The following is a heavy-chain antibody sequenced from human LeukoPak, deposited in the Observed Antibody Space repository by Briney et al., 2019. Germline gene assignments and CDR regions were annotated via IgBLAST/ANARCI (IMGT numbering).Heavy chain of an antibody. CDR3: ARERAAQDFYFYMDV. CDR1: GYTFTSYG. J-gene: IGHJ6*03. CDR2: ISAYNGNT. V-gene: IGHV1-18*01. Sequence: ASVKVSCKASGYTFTSYGISWVRQAPGQGLEWMGWISAYNGNTNYAQKLQGRVTMTTDTSTSTVYMELRSLRSEDTAVYYCARERAAQDFYFYMDVWGKGTTVTVSS.